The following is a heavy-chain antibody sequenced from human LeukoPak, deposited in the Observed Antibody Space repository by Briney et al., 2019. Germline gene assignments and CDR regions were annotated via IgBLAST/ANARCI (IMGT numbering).Heavy chain of an antibody. CDR3: AKTGGPWD. Sequence: PGGSLRLSCAASGFTVSNSFMTWVRQAPGKGLEWVSVIYSGGDTYYTDSVKGRFTISRDHSKNTLLLQMNSLRADDTAVYYCAKTGGPWDWGQGTLVTVSS. V-gene: IGHV3-53*01. J-gene: IGHJ4*02. D-gene: IGHD7-27*01. CDR2: IYSGGDT. CDR1: GFTVSNSF.